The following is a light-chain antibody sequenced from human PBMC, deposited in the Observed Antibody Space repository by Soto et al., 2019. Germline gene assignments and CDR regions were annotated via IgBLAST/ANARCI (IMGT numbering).Light chain of an antibody. J-gene: IGKJ5*01. CDR1: QSISSY. CDR3: QQYGSSPIT. V-gene: IGKV3-20*01. CDR2: GAS. Sequence: EIVFTQSPATLSLSPVDRATLSFRASQSISSYLAWYQQKPGQAPRLLIYGASSRATGIPDRFSGSGSGTDFTLTISRLEPEDFAVYYCQQYGSSPITFGQGTRLEIK.